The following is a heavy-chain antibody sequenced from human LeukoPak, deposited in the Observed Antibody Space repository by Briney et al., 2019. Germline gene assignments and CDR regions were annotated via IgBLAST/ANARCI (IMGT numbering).Heavy chain of an antibody. Sequence: GGSLRLSCAASGFTFNDYEMNWVRQAPGKGLEWISYISRSGSSIYYADSVQGRFTISRDNAKNSLYPQVNSLRAEDTAVYYCARSTVTNYFDYWGQGTLVTVSS. CDR3: ARSTVTNYFDY. CDR1: GFTFNDYE. CDR2: ISRSGSSI. V-gene: IGHV3-48*03. D-gene: IGHD4-17*01. J-gene: IGHJ4*02.